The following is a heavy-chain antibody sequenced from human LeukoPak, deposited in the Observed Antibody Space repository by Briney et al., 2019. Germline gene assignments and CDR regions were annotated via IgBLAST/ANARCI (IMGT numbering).Heavy chain of an antibody. CDR1: GYTFTGYY. J-gene: IGHJ5*02. CDR3: AKDWNILTGRNCFDP. CDR2: INSNSGGT. V-gene: IGHV1-2*02. Sequence: ASVKVSCKASGYTFTGYYMHWVRQAPGQGLEWMGWINSNSGGTNYAQKFQGRVTMSTDTSTSTAYMELRSLRFDDTAIYYCAKDWNILTGRNCFDPWGQGTLVTVSS. D-gene: IGHD3-9*01.